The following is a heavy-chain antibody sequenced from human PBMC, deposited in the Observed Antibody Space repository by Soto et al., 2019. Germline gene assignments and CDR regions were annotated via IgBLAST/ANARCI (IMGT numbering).Heavy chain of an antibody. CDR1: GFTFSDYY. J-gene: IGHJ4*02. Sequence: QVQLVESGGGLVKPGGSLRLSCAASGFTFSDYYMSWIRQAPGKGLEWVSYISSSSSYTNYADSVKGRFTISRDNAKNSLYLQMNSLRAEDTAVYYCVRVRDRSGYYYYFDYWGQGTLVTVSS. CDR3: VRVRDRSGYYYYFDY. D-gene: IGHD3-22*01. V-gene: IGHV3-11*06. CDR2: ISSSSSYT.